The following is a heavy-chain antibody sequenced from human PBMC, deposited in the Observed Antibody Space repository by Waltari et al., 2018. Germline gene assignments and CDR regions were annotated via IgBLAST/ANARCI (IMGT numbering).Heavy chain of an antibody. V-gene: IGHV4-59*01. Sequence: STNYNPSLKSRVTISVDTSKNQFSLKLSSVTAADTAVYYCASTAAGTRGYYYYYGMDVWGQGNTVTVSS. J-gene: IGHJ6*02. CDR2: ST. CDR3: ASTAAGTRGYYYYYGMDV. D-gene: IGHD6-13*01.